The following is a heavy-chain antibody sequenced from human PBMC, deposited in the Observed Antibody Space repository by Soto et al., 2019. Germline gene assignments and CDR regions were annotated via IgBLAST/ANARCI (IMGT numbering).Heavy chain of an antibody. CDR1: GFTFSSYA. Sequence: PGGSLRLSCAASGFTFSSYAMSWVRQAPGKGLEWVSAISGSGGSTYYADSVKGRFTISRDNSKNTLYLQMNSLRAEDTAVYYCAKDLQAITFGGVIVSDYWGQGTLVTVSS. J-gene: IGHJ4*02. CDR2: ISGSGGST. V-gene: IGHV3-23*01. D-gene: IGHD3-16*02. CDR3: AKDLQAITFGGVIVSDY.